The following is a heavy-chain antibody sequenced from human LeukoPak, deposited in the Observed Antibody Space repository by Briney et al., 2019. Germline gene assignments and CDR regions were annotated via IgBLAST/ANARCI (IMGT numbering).Heavy chain of an antibody. CDR1: GFTFNHFW. D-gene: IGHD2-21*01. V-gene: IGHV3-74*01. CDR2: INNDGTAT. CDR3: AIVSEY. J-gene: IGHJ4*02. Sequence: GGSLRLSCAASGFTFNHFWMHWVRQVPGKGLVWVSGINNDGTATYYADSVTGPFTTSRDKAKNTVYLQMNGLRAKDTTVYDCAIVSEYWGQGTLVTVSS.